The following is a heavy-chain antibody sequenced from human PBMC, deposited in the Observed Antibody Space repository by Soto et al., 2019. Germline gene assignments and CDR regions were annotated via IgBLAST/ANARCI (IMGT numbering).Heavy chain of an antibody. CDR1: GFSISSSSYY. Sequence: PSETLSLTCTVSGFSISSSSYYWGWIRQPPGKGLEWIGSIYYSGSTYYNPSLKSRVTISVDTSKNQFSLKLSSVTAADTAVYYCARSMTTVVTLDYWGQGTLVTVSS. CDR3: ARSMTTVVTLDY. D-gene: IGHD4-17*01. CDR2: IYYSGST. V-gene: IGHV4-39*01. J-gene: IGHJ4*02.